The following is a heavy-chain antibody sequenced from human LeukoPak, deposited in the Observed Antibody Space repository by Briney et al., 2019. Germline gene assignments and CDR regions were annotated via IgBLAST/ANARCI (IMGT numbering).Heavy chain of an antibody. Sequence: GSLRLSFAASGFTFSSYAMHWVRQAPGKGLGWAAVIAYDGSSKYYADSVKGRFTISRDNSKNTLYLQMNSLRAEETAVYYCAREGGPCSGGSCYPGYFQHWGQGTLVTVSS. CDR2: IAYDGSSK. J-gene: IGHJ1*01. D-gene: IGHD2-15*01. CDR1: GFTFSSYA. CDR3: AREGGPCSGGSCYPGYFQH. V-gene: IGHV3-30*04.